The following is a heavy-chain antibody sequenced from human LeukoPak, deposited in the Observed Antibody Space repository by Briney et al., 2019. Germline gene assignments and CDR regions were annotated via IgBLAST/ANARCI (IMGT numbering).Heavy chain of an antibody. J-gene: IGHJ4*02. CDR1: GFTFSSYS. D-gene: IGHD2-21*02. Sequence: GGSLRLSCAASGFTFSSYSMNWVRQAPGKGLEWVSSISSSSSYIYYADSVKGRFTISGDNAQNSLYLQMNSLSAEDTAIYYCARHSRYCGGDCYPDYWGQGTRVTVSS. V-gene: IGHV3-21*04. CDR3: ARHSRYCGGDCYPDY. CDR2: ISSSSSYI.